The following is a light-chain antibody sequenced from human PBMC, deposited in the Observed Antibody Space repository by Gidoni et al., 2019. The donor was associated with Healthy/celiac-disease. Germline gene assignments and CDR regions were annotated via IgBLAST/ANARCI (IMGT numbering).Light chain of an antibody. Sequence: DIQMTQSPSPLSASVGDRVTITCRASQSISSWLAWYQQKPGKAPKLLIYKASSLESGVPSRFSGSGSGTEFTLTISSLQPDDFATYYCQQYNSYSPCSFGQGTKLEIK. V-gene: IGKV1-5*03. CDR1: QSISSW. CDR3: QQYNSYSPCS. CDR2: KAS. J-gene: IGKJ2*04.